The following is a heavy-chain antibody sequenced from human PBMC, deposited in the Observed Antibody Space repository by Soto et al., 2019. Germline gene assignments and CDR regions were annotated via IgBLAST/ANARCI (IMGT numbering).Heavy chain of an antibody. V-gene: IGHV3-33*01. CDR1: GFSFSTYG. Sequence: PGGSLRLSCAASGFSFSTYGMHWVRQAPGKGLEWVAVIWNDGNNKYYVDSVKGRFTISRDNSKKTLYLQMNTLRAEDTAVYYCARDSVVVPSLHMDVWGQGTTVTVSS. CDR3: ARDSVVVPSLHMDV. CDR2: IWNDGNNK. J-gene: IGHJ6*02. D-gene: IGHD2-15*01.